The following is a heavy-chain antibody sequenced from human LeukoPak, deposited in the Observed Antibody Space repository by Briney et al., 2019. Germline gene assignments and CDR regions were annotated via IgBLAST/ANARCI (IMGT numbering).Heavy chain of an antibody. CDR1: GFTFDDYA. J-gene: IGHJ4*02. Sequence: PGGSLRLSCAASGFTFDDYAMHWVRQAPGKGLEWVSGISWNSGSIGYADSVKGRFTISRDNAKNSLYLQMNSLRAEDTALYYCAKVFHYDILTGYYDYWGQGTLVTVSS. V-gene: IGHV3-9*01. CDR2: ISWNSGSI. D-gene: IGHD3-9*01. CDR3: AKVFHYDILTGYYDY.